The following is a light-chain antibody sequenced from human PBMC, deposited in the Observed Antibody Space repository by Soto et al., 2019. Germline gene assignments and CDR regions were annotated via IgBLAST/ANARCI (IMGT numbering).Light chain of an antibody. Sequence: DIQMTQSPSSLSASVGDRVTITCRASQNIAKYLTWFQQKPGKAPKLLMYGASSLQSGDPSRFSGSGSGTDFTLTISDLQPEDFASYYCLQSYNSPLTFGGGTKVEIK. CDR3: LQSYNSPLT. CDR2: GAS. CDR1: QNIAKY. V-gene: IGKV1-39*01. J-gene: IGKJ4*01.